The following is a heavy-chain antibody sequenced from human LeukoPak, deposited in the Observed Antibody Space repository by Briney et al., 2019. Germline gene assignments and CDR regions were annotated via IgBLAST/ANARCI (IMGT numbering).Heavy chain of an antibody. J-gene: IGHJ4*02. V-gene: IGHV3-30*02. CDR2: IAYDESNK. CDR3: ARDPVSSGYQFDY. Sequence: GGSLRLSCAVSGFTFRSYDMHWIRQAPGKGLEWVAFIAYDESNKYYADSVKGRFTISRDNSKNTLYLQMNSLRAEDTAVYYCARDPVSSGYQFDYWGQGTLVTVSS. D-gene: IGHD6-19*01. CDR1: GFTFRSYD.